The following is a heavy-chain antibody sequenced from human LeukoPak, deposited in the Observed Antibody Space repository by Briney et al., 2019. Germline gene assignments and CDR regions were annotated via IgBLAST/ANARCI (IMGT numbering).Heavy chain of an antibody. CDR1: GDSISSYC. CDR3: ATSYDSKPAPYDL. Sequence: SETLSLTCTVSGDSISSYCWSWVRQPPGKRLEWIGCIFTSGNTNYNPSLKSRVTMSVATSKNQVFMELRSLTAADTAVYYCATSYDSKPAPYDLWGQGTLVSVSS. D-gene: IGHD3-3*01. J-gene: IGHJ5*02. CDR2: IFTSGNT. V-gene: IGHV4-4*09.